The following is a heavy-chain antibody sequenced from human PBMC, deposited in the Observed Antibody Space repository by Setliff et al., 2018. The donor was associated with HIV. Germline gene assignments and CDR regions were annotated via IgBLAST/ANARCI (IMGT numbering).Heavy chain of an antibody. Sequence: SETLSLTCAVYGGSFSGYYWSWIRQPPGKGLEWIGEIDHRGSTYYNPSLKSRVTISVDRSKNQFSLKLSSVTAADTAVYYCARRGYSYGYADAFDIWGQGTMVTVSS. CDR3: ARRGYSYGYADAFDI. CDR1: GGSFSGYY. D-gene: IGHD5-18*01. J-gene: IGHJ3*02. V-gene: IGHV4-34*01. CDR2: IDHRGST.